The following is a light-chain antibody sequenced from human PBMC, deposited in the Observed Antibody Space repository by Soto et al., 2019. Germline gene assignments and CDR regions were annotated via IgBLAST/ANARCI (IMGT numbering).Light chain of an antibody. CDR2: GAS. Sequence: EIGLTQSPGTLSLSPVERATLSCRASQSVSSSYLAWYQQKPGQAPRLLIYGASSRATGIPDRFSGSGSGTDFTLTISRLEPEDFAVYYCQQYGSSPPTFGQGTKLEIK. J-gene: IGKJ2*01. V-gene: IGKV3-20*01. CDR3: QQYGSSPPT. CDR1: QSVSSSY.